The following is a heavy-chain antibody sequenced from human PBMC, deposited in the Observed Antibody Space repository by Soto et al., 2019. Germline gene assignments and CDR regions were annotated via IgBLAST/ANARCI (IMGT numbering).Heavy chain of an antibody. D-gene: IGHD1-1*01. J-gene: IGHJ3*02. CDR1: GFTFCSYS. V-gene: IGHV3-21*01. CDR2: ISSSSSYI. CDR3: ARKHWNDVKMRDDAFDI. Sequence: GGSLRLSCAASGFTFCSYSMNWVRQDPGKGLEWVSSISSSSSYIYYADSVKGRFTISRDNAKNSLYLQMNSLRAEDTAVYYCARKHWNDVKMRDDAFDIWGQGTMVTVSS.